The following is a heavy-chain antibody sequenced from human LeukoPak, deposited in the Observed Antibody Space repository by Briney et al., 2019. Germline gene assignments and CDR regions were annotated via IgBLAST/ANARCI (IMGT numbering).Heavy chain of an antibody. CDR3: ARDLGQSAGDYYDSSGYYGY. Sequence: ASVKVSCKASGYTFTGYYMHWVRQAPGQGLEWMGWINPNSGGTNYAQKFQGRVTMTRDTSISTAYMELSRLRSDDTAVYYCARDLGQSAGDYYDSSGYYGYWGQGTLVTVSS. V-gene: IGHV1-2*02. CDR1: GYTFTGYY. D-gene: IGHD3-22*01. J-gene: IGHJ4*02. CDR2: INPNSGGT.